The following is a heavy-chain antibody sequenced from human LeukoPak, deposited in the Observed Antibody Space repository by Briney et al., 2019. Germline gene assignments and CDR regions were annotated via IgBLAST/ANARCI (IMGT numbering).Heavy chain of an antibody. Sequence: GGSLRLSCAAPGFTFSNYGMTSVRQAPGKGLELVSFISGSADGRYYADSVKGRFAISRDNSKNTLYLQMNSLRAADTAVYYCARDDAVAGGFLDYWGQGTLVTVSS. V-gene: IGHV3-23*01. CDR1: GFTFSNYG. CDR3: ARDDAVAGGFLDY. CDR2: ISGSADGR. J-gene: IGHJ4*02. D-gene: IGHD6-19*01.